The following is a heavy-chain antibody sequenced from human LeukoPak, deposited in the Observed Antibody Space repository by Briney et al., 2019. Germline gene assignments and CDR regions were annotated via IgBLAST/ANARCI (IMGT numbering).Heavy chain of an antibody. CDR2: ISGSGGST. J-gene: IGHJ4*02. Sequence: GGSLRLSCAASGFTFSSYAMSWVRQAPGKGLEWVSAISGSGGSTYYADSVKGRFTISRDNPKNTLYLQMNSLRAEDTAVYYCAKGPYSSSWYYIDYWGQGTLVTVSS. D-gene: IGHD6-13*01. V-gene: IGHV3-23*01. CDR3: AKGPYSSSWYYIDY. CDR1: GFTFSSYA.